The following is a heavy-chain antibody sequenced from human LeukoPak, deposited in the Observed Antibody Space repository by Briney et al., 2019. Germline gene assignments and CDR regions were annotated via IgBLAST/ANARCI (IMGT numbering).Heavy chain of an antibody. D-gene: IGHD2/OR15-2a*01. J-gene: IGHJ6*02. CDR1: GYTFTGYY. CDR3: ARGSTTTHYYYNMDV. V-gene: IGHV1-2*04. CDR2: INLNTGGI. Sequence: ASVKVSCKASGYTFTGYYMHWVRQAPGQGLEWMGWINLNTGGIKNAQKFQGWVTMTRDTSISTVYMEVSRLTADDTAVYYCARGSTTTHYYYNMDVWGQGTTVTVSS.